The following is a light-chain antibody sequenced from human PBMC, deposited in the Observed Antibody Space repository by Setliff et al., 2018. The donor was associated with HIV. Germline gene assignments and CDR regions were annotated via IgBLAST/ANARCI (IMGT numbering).Light chain of an antibody. CDR3: NSKTGTITYV. CDR2: EVS. CDR1: SSDVGGYDY. Sequence: QSALTQPASVSGSPGQSITISCTGTSSDVGGYDYVSWYQQHPDKAPKLMIYEVSNRPSGVSNRFSGSKSCSTASLTISGLQAEDEADYYCNSKTGTITYVFGTGTKVTVL. J-gene: IGLJ1*01. V-gene: IGLV2-14*01.